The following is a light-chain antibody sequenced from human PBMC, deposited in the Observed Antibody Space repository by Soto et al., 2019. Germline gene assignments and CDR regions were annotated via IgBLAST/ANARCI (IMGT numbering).Light chain of an antibody. V-gene: IGKV3-15*01. Sequence: EIVKTQSPATLSVSPGERATLSCRASQSITRNLAWYQQSPGQAPRLLIYGASTRATGIPARFSGSGSGTDFTLTISSLQAEDVAVYYCQQYYSTPLTFGGGTKVDIK. CDR3: QQYYSTPLT. CDR2: GAS. CDR1: QSITRN. J-gene: IGKJ4*01.